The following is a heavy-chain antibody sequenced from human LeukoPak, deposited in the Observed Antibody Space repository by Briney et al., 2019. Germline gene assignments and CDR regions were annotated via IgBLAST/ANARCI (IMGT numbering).Heavy chain of an antibody. CDR2: ISGSGGST. Sequence: GGSLRLSCAASGFTFSSYAMSWVRQAPGKGLEWVSAISGSGGSTYYADSVKGRFTISRDNSKNTLYLQMNSLRAEDTAVYYCAKVESGCSYVTDAFDIWGQGTMVTVSS. CDR1: GFTFSSYA. V-gene: IGHV3-23*01. CDR3: AKVESGCSYVTDAFDI. D-gene: IGHD5-18*01. J-gene: IGHJ3*02.